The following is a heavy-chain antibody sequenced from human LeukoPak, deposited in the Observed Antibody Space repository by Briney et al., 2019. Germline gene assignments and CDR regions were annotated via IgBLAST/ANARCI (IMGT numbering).Heavy chain of an antibody. CDR3: ARDNGDYVGAFDI. J-gene: IGHJ3*02. Sequence: GTLSFSAAGQTFRSFISDALEWTPELPLVCMERIIPIFGTANYAQKFQGRVTITMDESTSTAYMELSSLRSEDTAVYYCARDNGDYVGAFDIWGQGTMVTVSS. V-gene: IGHV1-69*05. CDR1: GQTFRSFI. CDR2: IIPIFGTA. D-gene: IGHD4-17*01.